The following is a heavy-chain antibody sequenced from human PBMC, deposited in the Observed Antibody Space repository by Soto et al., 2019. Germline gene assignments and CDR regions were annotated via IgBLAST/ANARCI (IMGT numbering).Heavy chain of an antibody. D-gene: IGHD3-10*01. CDR2: IYSGGST. CDR1: GFTVSSNY. J-gene: IGHJ6*02. Sequence: SGGSLRLSCAASGFTVSSNYMSWVRQAPGKGLEWVSVIYSGGSTYYADSVKGRFTISRDNSKNTLYLQMNSLRAEDTAVYYCATNPHSAYYYYGMDVWGQGTTVTVSS. V-gene: IGHV3-53*01. CDR3: ATNPHSAYYYYGMDV.